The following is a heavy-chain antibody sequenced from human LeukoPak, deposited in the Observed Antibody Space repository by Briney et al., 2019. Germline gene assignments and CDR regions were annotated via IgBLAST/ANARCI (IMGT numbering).Heavy chain of an antibody. Sequence: GGSLRLSCAASGFTFSDYTMNWVRQAPGKGLEWVSCISGSSTDIYYADSVKGRFTISRDNAKNSLYLQMNSLSAEDTAVYYCAREGWSLDYWGQGTLVTVSS. CDR1: GFTFSDYT. CDR3: AREGWSLDY. V-gene: IGHV3-21*01. J-gene: IGHJ4*02. CDR2: ISGSSTDI. D-gene: IGHD6-19*01.